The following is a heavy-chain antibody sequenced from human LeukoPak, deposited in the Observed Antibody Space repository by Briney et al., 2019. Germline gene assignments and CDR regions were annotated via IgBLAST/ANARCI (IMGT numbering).Heavy chain of an antibody. D-gene: IGHD3-10*01. CDR2: IIPIFGTA. CDR3: ARDKNKRFRGVITELYYYYGMDV. J-gene: IGHJ6*04. Sequence: SVKVSCKASGGTFSSYAISWVRQAPGQGLEWMGGIIPIFGTANYAQKFQGRVTITADESTSTAYMELSSLRSEDAAVYYCARDKNKRFRGVITELYYYYGMDVWGKGTTVTVSS. V-gene: IGHV1-69*01. CDR1: GGTFSSYA.